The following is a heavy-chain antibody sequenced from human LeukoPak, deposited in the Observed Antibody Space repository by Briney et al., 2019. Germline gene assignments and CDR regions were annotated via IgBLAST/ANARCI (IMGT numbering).Heavy chain of an antibody. CDR2: INHSGST. Sequence: PSETLSLTCAVYGGSFSGYYWSWIRQPPGKGLEWIGEINHSGSTNYNPSLKSRVAISVDTSKNQFSLKLSSVTAADTAVYYCARGALTYYYGSGSYYSWFDPWGQGTLVTVSS. CDR3: ARGALTYYYGSGSYYSWFDP. J-gene: IGHJ5*02. V-gene: IGHV4-34*01. CDR1: GGSFSGYY. D-gene: IGHD3-10*01.